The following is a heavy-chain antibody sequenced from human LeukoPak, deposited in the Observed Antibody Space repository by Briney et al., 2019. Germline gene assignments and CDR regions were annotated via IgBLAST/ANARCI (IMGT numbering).Heavy chain of an antibody. CDR1: GESFSGYH. CDR3: ARGRYCDSTNCPYEGSFYYMDV. Sequence: PSETLSLTCAVYGESFSGYHWSWIRQTPGKGLEWIGKIDHTGSTIYNPPLKSRLTISVDTPKNQFSLELSSVTAADTAVYYCARGRYCDSTNCPYEGSFYYMDVWGKGTTVIVSS. CDR2: IDHTGST. V-gene: IGHV4-34*01. D-gene: IGHD2-2*01. J-gene: IGHJ6*03.